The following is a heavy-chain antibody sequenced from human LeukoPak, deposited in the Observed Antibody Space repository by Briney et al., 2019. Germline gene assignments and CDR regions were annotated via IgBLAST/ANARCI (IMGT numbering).Heavy chain of an antibody. D-gene: IGHD3-22*01. J-gene: IGHJ6*02. CDR3: ARPDYYDSSGYYYFFNGMDV. CDR1: GYTFTSYD. V-gene: IGHV1-8*01. CDR2: MNPNSGNT. Sequence: GASVKVSCKASGYTFTSYDINWVRRATGQGLEWMGGMNPNSGNTGYAQKFQGRVTMTRNTSISTAYMELSSLRSEDTAVYYCARPDYYDSSGYYYFFNGMDVWGQGTTVTVSS.